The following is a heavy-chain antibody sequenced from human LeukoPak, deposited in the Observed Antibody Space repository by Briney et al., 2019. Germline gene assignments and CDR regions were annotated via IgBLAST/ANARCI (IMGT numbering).Heavy chain of an antibody. CDR2: IYPGDSDT. CDR3: ARSDDSLDAFDI. Sequence: RXISXXXXGXSXTSYWIGWVRQMPGKXLEWMGIIYPGDSDTRYSPSFQGQVTISADKSISTAYLQWSSLKASDTAMYYCARSDDSLDAFDIWGQGTMVTVSS. D-gene: IGHD3-3*01. J-gene: IGHJ3*02. CDR1: GXSXTSYW. V-gene: IGHV5-51*01.